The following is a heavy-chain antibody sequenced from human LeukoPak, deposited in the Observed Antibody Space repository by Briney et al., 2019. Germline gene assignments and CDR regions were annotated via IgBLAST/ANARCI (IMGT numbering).Heavy chain of an antibody. D-gene: IGHD3-22*01. J-gene: IGHJ4*02. CDR1: GFNFSSYS. V-gene: IGHV3-21*01. CDR2: ISSSSSFR. Sequence: PGESLRLSCAASGFNFSSYSMNWVRQAPGKGLEWVSSISSSSSFRYYADSVKGRFTISRDNAKNSLYLQMNSLRAEDTAVYYCARESSGYFYWGQGTRVTVSS. CDR3: ARESSGYFY.